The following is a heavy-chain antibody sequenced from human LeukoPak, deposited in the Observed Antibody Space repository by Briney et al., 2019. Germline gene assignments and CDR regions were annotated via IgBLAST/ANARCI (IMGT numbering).Heavy chain of an antibody. D-gene: IGHD1-26*01. CDR1: GYSISSGYY. J-gene: IGHJ4*02. Sequence: KPSETLSLTCAVSGYSISSGYYWGWFRQPPGKGLEWIGSIYHSGSTYYNPSLKSRVTISVDTSKNQFSLKLSSVTAADAAVYYCARGVGATQDYWGQGTLVTVSS. CDR2: IYHSGST. CDR3: ARGVGATQDY. V-gene: IGHV4-38-2*01.